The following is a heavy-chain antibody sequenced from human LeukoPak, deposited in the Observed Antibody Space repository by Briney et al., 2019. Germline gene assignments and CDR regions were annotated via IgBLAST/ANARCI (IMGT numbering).Heavy chain of an antibody. CDR1: GFTFSYYW. V-gene: IGHV3-23*01. D-gene: IGHD3-10*01. CDR3: AKDRRITMVRRVIWDDY. CDR2: ISGGGGRH. J-gene: IGHJ4*02. Sequence: GGLLRPSCAASGFTFSYYWMTWGRPAPREGPELVSAISGGGGRHYYAAAVDGRFTTSNNSYKNTLYQQKNSLRAEDTAVYYCAKDRRITMVRRVIWDDYWGQGTLVTVSP.